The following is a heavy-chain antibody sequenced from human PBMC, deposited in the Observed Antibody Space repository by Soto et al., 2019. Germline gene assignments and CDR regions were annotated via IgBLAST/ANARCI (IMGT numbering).Heavy chain of an antibody. D-gene: IGHD6-13*01. CDR3: AKSWNLDFSATWYAPDY. CDR1: GFIFPNFG. Sequence: RGSLRLSCEASGFIFPNFGVHWVRQAPGKGLQWLGVVSSDGSRKYYADSVRGRLNISRDNPKNTLYLQLDRLSPDDTAVYYCAKSWNLDFSATWYAPDYWGQGTLVTVSS. CDR2: VSSDGSRK. V-gene: IGHV3-30*18. J-gene: IGHJ4*02.